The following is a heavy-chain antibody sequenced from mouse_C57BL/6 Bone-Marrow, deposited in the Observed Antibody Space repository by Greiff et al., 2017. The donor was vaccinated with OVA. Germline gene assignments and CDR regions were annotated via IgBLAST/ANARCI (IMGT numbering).Heavy chain of an antibody. D-gene: IGHD2-3*01. Sequence: VQLQQPGAELVMPGASVKLSCKASGYTFTSYWMHWVKQRPGQGLEWIGEIDPSDSYTNYNQKFKGKSTLTVDKSSSTAYMQLSSLTSEDSAVYYCARGGLLPFFDYWGQGTTLTVSS. J-gene: IGHJ2*01. CDR3: ARGGLLPFFDY. CDR1: GYTFTSYW. V-gene: IGHV1-69*01. CDR2: IDPSDSYT.